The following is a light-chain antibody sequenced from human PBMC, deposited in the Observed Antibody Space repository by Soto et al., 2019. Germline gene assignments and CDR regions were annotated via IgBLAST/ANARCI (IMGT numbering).Light chain of an antibody. J-gene: IGKJ1*01. CDR3: QQYGNSPET. Sequence: AHALGPPSLPPRETNTPSRRASQSVSSNLAWYQQKPGQAPRLLIYGASSRATGIPDRFSGSGSGTDFSLTISRLEPEDFAVYYCQQYGNSPETFGQGTKVDIK. CDR1: QSVSSN. CDR2: GAS. V-gene: IGKV3-20*01.